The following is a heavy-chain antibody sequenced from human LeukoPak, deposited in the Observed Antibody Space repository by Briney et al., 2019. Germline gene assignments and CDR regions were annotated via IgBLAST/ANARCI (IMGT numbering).Heavy chain of an antibody. CDR2: INPNSGGT. Sequence: ASVKVSCKASGYTFTGYYMHWVRQAPGQGLEWMGWINPNSGGTNYAQKFQGRVTMTRDTSISTAYMELSRLRSDDTAVYYCARDQRYYDFWRGYHLRYYYYGMDVWGQGTTVTVSS. J-gene: IGHJ6*02. V-gene: IGHV1-2*02. CDR3: ARDQRYYDFWRGYHLRYYYYGMDV. D-gene: IGHD3-3*01. CDR1: GYTFTGYY.